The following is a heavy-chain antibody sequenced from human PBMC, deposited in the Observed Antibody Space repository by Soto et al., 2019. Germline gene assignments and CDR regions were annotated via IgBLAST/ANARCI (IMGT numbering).Heavy chain of an antibody. D-gene: IGHD3-10*01. Sequence: ASVKVSCKVSGCTLTELSMHWVRQAPGKGLEWMGGFDPEDGETIYAQKFQGRVTMTEDTSTDTAYMELSSLRSEDTAVYYCATDPNLSGSYDAFDIWGQGTMVTVSS. J-gene: IGHJ3*02. CDR1: GCTLTELS. CDR2: FDPEDGET. CDR3: ATDPNLSGSYDAFDI. V-gene: IGHV1-24*01.